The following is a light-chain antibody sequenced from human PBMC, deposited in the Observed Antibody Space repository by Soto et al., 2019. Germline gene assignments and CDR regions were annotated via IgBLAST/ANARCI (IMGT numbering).Light chain of an antibody. CDR2: QVS. J-gene: IGLJ3*02. V-gene: IGLV2-14*01. CDR3: CSYAGPYSWV. CDR1: INDVGGYNF. Sequence: QSALTQTASVSGSPGQSITISCTGTINDVGGYNFVSWYQQYPGKVPKLIIHQVSDRPSGISHRFSGSKSGNTASLTISGLQAEDEADYYCCSYAGPYSWVFGGGTKLTVL.